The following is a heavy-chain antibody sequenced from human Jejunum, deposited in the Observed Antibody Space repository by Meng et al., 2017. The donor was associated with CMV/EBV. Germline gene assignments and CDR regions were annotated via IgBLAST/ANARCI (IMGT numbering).Heavy chain of an antibody. CDR3: AKRLYSSSWYFAFDI. CDR2: IRYDGNNK. Sequence: FTFSNYDMHWVRQAPGKGLEWVAFIRYDGNNKYYADSVKGRFTISRDNSKNTPYLQMNSLRAEDTAVYYCAKRLYSSSWYFAFDIWGQGTMVTVSS. D-gene: IGHD6-13*01. J-gene: IGHJ3*02. V-gene: IGHV3-30*02. CDR1: FTFSNYD.